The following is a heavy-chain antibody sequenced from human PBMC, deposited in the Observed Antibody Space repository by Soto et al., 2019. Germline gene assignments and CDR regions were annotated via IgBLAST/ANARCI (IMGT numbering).Heavy chain of an antibody. D-gene: IGHD5-18*01. CDR2: INTGNGDT. CDR3: ARACGYSYGQVDS. Sequence: QVQLVQSGAEVKKPGASVKVSCKASGYTFTSYAMHWVRQAPGQRLEWMGWINTGNGDTKYSQKFQGRVTITRDTSASTAYMDLSSLRSEDTAVYYCARACGYSYGQVDSWGQGTLVTVSS. CDR1: GYTFTSYA. J-gene: IGHJ4*02. V-gene: IGHV1-3*04.